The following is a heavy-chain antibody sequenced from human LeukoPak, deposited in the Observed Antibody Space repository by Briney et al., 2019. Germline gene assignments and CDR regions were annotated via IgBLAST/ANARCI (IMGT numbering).Heavy chain of an antibody. CDR3: ARDGGSYSDIAEYFQH. D-gene: IGHD4-17*01. V-gene: IGHV4-59*01. CDR2: IHFSGST. J-gene: IGHJ1*01. Sequence: PSETLSLTCTVSDASISGYYRSWIRQPPGKGLEWIGSIHFSGSTNYNPSLRSRVTISVDTSKNQLSLKLSSVTAADTAVYYCARDGGSYSDIAEYFQHWGQGTLVTVSS. CDR1: DASISGYY.